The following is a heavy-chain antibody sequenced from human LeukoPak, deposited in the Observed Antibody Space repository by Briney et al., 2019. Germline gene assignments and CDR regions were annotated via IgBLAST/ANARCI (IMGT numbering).Heavy chain of an antibody. J-gene: IGHJ3*02. CDR2: FDPEDGET. CDR1: GYTLTELS. Sequence: ASVKVSCKVSGYTLTELSMHWVRQAPGKGLEWMGGFDPEDGETIYAQKFQGRVTMTEDTSTDTAYMELSSLRSEDTAVYCCATRGWELPPTDAFDIWGQGTMVTVSS. CDR3: ATRGWELPPTDAFDI. V-gene: IGHV1-24*01. D-gene: IGHD3-10*01.